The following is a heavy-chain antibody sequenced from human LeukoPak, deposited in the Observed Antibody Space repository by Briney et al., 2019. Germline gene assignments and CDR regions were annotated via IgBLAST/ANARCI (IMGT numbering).Heavy chain of an antibody. CDR1: GGSIGSGDYY. Sequence: SQTLSLTCTVSGGSIGSGDYYWSWIRQPPGKGLEWIGYISYSGSAYYNPSLKSRVTISVDTSKNQFSLKLSSVTAADTAVYYCAARVPYDFWSGYSNWFDPWGQGTLVTVSS. V-gene: IGHV4-30-4*08. D-gene: IGHD3-3*01. CDR3: AARVPYDFWSGYSNWFDP. J-gene: IGHJ5*02. CDR2: ISYSGSA.